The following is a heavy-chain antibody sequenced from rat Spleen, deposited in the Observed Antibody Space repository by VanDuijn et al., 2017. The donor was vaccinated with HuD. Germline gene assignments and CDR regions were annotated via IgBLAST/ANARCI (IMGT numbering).Heavy chain of an antibody. Sequence: EVQLVESGGGSVQPGRSLKLSCAASGFTFSNYGMHWIRTAPTKGMEWVASISPSGGSTYYRDSVTGRFTISRDKAKNTLYLQMDSLRSDDTATDYCARGDNNYGWFAYWGQGTLVTVSS. D-gene: IGHD1-10*01. V-gene: IGHV5-19*01. CDR1: GFTFSNYG. J-gene: IGHJ3*01. CDR3: ARGDNNYGWFAY. CDR2: ISPSGGST.